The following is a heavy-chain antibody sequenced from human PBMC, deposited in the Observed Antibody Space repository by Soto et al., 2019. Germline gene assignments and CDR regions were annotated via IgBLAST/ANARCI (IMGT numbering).Heavy chain of an antibody. D-gene: IGHD6-13*01. CDR2: ISYSGNT. CDR1: GGSIISGY. V-gene: IGHV4-59*01. CDR3: AGLRGYAGTPIDY. J-gene: IGHJ4*02. Sequence: SETLSLTCTVSGGSIISGYWSWIRQPPGKGLEWIGYISYSGNTNYNPSLKSRVTMSVDTPKNQFSLRLSSVTTADTAVYYCAGLRGYAGTPIDYWGQGTMVTVYS.